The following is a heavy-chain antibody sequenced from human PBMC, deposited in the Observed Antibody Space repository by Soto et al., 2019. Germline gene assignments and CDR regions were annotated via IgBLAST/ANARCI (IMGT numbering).Heavy chain of an antibody. D-gene: IGHD3-3*01. J-gene: IGHJ6*03. CDR3: ASPCQLYDFWNPMDYMDV. V-gene: IGHV3-74*01. CDR1: GFTFSSYW. Sequence: GGSLRLSCAASGFTFSSYWMHWVRQAPGKGLVWVSRINSDGSSTSYADSVKGRFTISRDNAKNTLYLQMDSLRAEDTAVYYCASPCQLYDFWNPMDYMDVWGKGTTVTVSS. CDR2: INSDGSST.